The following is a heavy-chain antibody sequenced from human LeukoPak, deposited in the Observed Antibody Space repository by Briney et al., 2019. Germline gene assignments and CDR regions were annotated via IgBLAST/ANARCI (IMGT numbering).Heavy chain of an antibody. J-gene: IGHJ6*03. Sequence: PGGSLRLSWAASGLTFSSYAMHWVRQVPGEGLEYVSAITGNVGSTYYANSVKGRFTISRDNSKNTLYLQMGSLRAEDMAVYYCAREDRYCFSTSCYYYYMDVWGKGTTVTVSS. CDR1: GLTFSSYA. D-gene: IGHD2-2*01. V-gene: IGHV3-64*01. CDR2: ITGNVGST. CDR3: AREDRYCFSTSCYYYYMDV.